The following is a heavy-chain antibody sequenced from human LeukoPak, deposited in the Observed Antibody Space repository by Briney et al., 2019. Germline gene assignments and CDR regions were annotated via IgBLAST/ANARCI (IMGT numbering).Heavy chain of an antibody. CDR3: ARGVGSITMVRGVRNYYYYGMDV. Sequence: SETLSLTCTVSGGSISSSSYYWGWLRQPPGKGLEWIGSIYYSGSTYYNPSLKSRVTISVDTSKNQFSLKLSSVTAADTAVYYCARGVGSITMVRGVRNYYYYGMDVWGQGTTVTVSS. D-gene: IGHD3-10*01. CDR1: GGSISSSSYY. J-gene: IGHJ6*02. V-gene: IGHV4-39*01. CDR2: IYYSGST.